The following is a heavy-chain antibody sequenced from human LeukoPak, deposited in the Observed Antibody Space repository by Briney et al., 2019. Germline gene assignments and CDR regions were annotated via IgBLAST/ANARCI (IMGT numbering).Heavy chain of an antibody. CDR3: ARGRTY. V-gene: IGHV4-59*12. CDR2: IYSSGST. CDR1: GGSISHYY. J-gene: IGHJ4*02. D-gene: IGHD1-14*01. Sequence: SETLSLTCTVSGGSISHYYWSWIRHPPGKGLEWIGYIYSSGSTNYNPSLKSRVTISVDTSKNQFSLKLSSVTAADTAVYYCARGRTYWGQGTLVTVSS.